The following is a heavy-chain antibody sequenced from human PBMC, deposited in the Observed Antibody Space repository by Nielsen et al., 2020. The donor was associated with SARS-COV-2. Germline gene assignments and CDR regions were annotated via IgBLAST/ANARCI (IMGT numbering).Heavy chain of an antibody. V-gene: IGHV3-23*01. CDR3: ARDILGAYYYGMDV. CDR2: ISGSGGST. D-gene: IGHD1-26*01. CDR1: GFTFSSYA. J-gene: IGHJ6*02. Sequence: GGSLRLSCAASGFTFSSYAMSWVRQAPGKGLEWVSAISGSGGSTYYADSVKGRFTISRDNSKNTLYLQMNSLRAEDTAVYYCARDILGAYYYGMDVWGQGTTVTVSS.